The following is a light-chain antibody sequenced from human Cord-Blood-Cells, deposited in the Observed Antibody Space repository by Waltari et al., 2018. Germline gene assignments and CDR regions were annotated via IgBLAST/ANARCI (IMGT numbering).Light chain of an antibody. CDR2: SNN. Sequence: QSVLTQSPSASGTPGPRVTISCSGSSSNIGSNTVNWYQQLPGTAPNLLIYSNNQRPSGVPDRFSGSKSGTSASLAISGLQSEDEADYYCAAWDDSLTGWVFGGGTKLTVL. CDR1: SSNIGSNT. J-gene: IGLJ3*02. CDR3: AAWDDSLTGWV. V-gene: IGLV1-44*01.